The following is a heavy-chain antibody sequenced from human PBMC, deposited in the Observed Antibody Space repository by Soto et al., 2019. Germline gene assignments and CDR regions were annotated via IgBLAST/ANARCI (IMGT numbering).Heavy chain of an antibody. V-gene: IGHV3-74*01. CDR2: IHSDRSST. D-gene: IGHD1-26*01. CDR1: GVPICYFW. Sequence: GLLSDSRRAAGVPICYFWMHRVRQAPGKGLVWVSRIHSDRSSTTYADFVKGRFIISRDNARNTVDLQMNSVRVEDTAGYYCARGDRGAFDLWGQGTVVPV. J-gene: IGHJ3*01. CDR3: ARGDRGAFDL.